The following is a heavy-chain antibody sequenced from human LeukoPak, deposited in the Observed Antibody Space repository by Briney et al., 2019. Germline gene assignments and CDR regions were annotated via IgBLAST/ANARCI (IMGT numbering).Heavy chain of an antibody. CDR3: ARTTEDCSSTSCYQYWFDP. CDR1: GGSINNYY. CDR2: IYYSGST. V-gene: IGHV4-59*01. Sequence: SETLSLTCTVSGGSINNYYWSWIRQPPGKGLEWIGYIYYSGSTSYNPSLKSRVTISVDTSKNQISLKVRSVTAADTAVYYCARTTEDCSSTSCYQYWFDPWAREPWSPSPQ. D-gene: IGHD2-2*01. J-gene: IGHJ5*02.